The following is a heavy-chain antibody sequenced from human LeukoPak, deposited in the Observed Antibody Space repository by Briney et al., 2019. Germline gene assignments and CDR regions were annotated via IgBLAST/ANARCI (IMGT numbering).Heavy chain of an antibody. D-gene: IGHD6-6*01. Sequence: ASVKVSCKASGGTFSSYAISWVRQAPGQGLEWMGGIIPIFGTANYAQKFQGRVTITTDESTSTAYMELSSLRSEDTAVYYCASTPLPYSSSPSFFDYWGQGTLVTVSS. V-gene: IGHV1-69*05. CDR1: GGTFSSYA. CDR3: ASTPLPYSSSPSFFDY. CDR2: IIPIFGTA. J-gene: IGHJ4*02.